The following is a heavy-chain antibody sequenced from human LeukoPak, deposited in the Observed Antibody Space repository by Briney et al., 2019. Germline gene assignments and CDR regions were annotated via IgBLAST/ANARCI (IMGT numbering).Heavy chain of an antibody. Sequence: SGGSLRLSCAASGVTFSRYLMHWLRQAPGKGLVWVSRISTDGSSTSYADSVKGRFTISRDNGKNTLYLQMNSLRAEDTAVYYCASYLTSIPSGMDVWGQGTTVTVSS. V-gene: IGHV3-74*01. D-gene: IGHD2/OR15-2a*01. CDR1: GVTFSRYL. CDR2: ISTDGSST. J-gene: IGHJ6*02. CDR3: ASYLTSIPSGMDV.